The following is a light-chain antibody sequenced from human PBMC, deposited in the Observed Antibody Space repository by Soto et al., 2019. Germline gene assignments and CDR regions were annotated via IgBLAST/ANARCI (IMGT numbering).Light chain of an antibody. Sequence: QSVLTQPASVSGSPGQSITISCTGTSSDVGGYNYVSWYQQHPGKAPTLMISEVGNRPSGVSNRFSGSKSGNTASLTISGLKAEDEADYYGSSYTGSNLGGFGTGTKVTX. CDR1: SSDVGGYNY. J-gene: IGLJ1*01. CDR2: EVG. V-gene: IGLV2-14*01. CDR3: SSYTGSNLGG.